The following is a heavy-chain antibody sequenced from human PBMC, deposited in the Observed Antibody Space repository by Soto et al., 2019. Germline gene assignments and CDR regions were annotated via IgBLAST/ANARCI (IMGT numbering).Heavy chain of an antibody. V-gene: IGHV1-3*01. CDR2: INAGNGNT. Sequence: GASLKVSCKASGYTFTSYAMHWVRQAPGQRLEWMGWINAGNGNTKYSQKFQGRVTITRDTSASTAYMELSSLRSEDTAVYYCARGLGGYYGSGSYQNYWGQGTLVTVSS. J-gene: IGHJ4*02. CDR3: ARGLGGYYGSGSYQNY. D-gene: IGHD3-10*01. CDR1: GYTFTSYA.